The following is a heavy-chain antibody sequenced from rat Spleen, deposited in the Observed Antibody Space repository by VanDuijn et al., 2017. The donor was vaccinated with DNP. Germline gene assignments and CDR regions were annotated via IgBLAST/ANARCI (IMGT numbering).Heavy chain of an antibody. J-gene: IGHJ2*01. CDR1: GFTFSDYY. CDR2: IRDHNFAT. Sequence: EVQLVESGGGLVQPGRSLRLSCAASGFTFSDYYMAWVRQAPSKGLELVAYIRDHNFATLYGDAVEERFTVSRDAAQSMVYLQMNNLQTEDTALYYCTRGPPFDYWGQGVMVTVSS. V-gene: IGHV10-4*01. D-gene: IGHD4-3*01. CDR3: TRGPPFDY.